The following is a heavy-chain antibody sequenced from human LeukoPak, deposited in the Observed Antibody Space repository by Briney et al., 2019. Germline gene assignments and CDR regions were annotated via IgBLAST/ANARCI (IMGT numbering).Heavy chain of an antibody. J-gene: IGHJ4*02. CDR2: ISWNSGSI. CDR1: GFTFDDYA. Sequence: PGGSLRLSCAASGFTFDDYAMHWVRQAPGKGLEWVSGISWNSGSIGYADSVKGRFTISRDNAKNSLYLQMNSLRAEDTALYYCAKDSYFDILTGSNFDYWGQGTLVTVSS. D-gene: IGHD3-9*01. CDR3: AKDSYFDILTGSNFDY. V-gene: IGHV3-9*01.